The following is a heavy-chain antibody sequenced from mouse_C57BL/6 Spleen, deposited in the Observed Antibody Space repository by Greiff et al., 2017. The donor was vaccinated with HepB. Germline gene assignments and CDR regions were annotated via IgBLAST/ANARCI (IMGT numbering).Heavy chain of an antibody. CDR2: IYPRSGNT. J-gene: IGHJ4*01. V-gene: IGHV1-81*01. D-gene: IGHD4-1*01. Sequence: QVHVKQSGAELARPGASVKLSCKASGYTFTSYGISWVKQRTGQGLEWIGEIYPRSGNTYYNEKFKGKATLTADKSSSTAYMELRSLTSEDSAVYFCARNPLTVPYYAMDYWGQGTSVTVSS. CDR1: GYTFTSYG. CDR3: ARNPLTVPYYAMDY.